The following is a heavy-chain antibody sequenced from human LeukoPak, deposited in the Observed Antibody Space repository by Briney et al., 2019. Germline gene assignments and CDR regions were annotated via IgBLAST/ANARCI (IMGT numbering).Heavy chain of an antibody. D-gene: IGHD2-2*01. CDR2: ISGGGSTT. CDR1: GFTFSTYA. V-gene: IGHV3-23*01. J-gene: IGHJ4*02. CDR3: AKVQYQPQYFFDY. Sequence: PGGSLRLSCAASGFTFSTYATSWVRQAPGKGLEWVSAISGGGSTTYYADSVRGRFTVSRDNSENTLYLQINNLRADDTAVYFCAKVQYQPQYFFDYWGQGALVTVSS.